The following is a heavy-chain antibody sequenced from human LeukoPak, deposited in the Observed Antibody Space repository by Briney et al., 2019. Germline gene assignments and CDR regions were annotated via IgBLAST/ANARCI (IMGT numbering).Heavy chain of an antibody. J-gene: IGHJ4*02. V-gene: IGHV3-21*01. Sequence: GGSLRLSCAASGFTFSSYSMNWVRQAPGKGLEWVSSISSSSSYIYYADSVKGRFTISRDNAKNSLYLQMNSLRAEDTAVYYCARAPNRGYSSGFFDYWGQGILVTVSS. CDR3: ARAPNRGYSSGFFDY. D-gene: IGHD6-19*01. CDR1: GFTFSSYS. CDR2: ISSSSSYI.